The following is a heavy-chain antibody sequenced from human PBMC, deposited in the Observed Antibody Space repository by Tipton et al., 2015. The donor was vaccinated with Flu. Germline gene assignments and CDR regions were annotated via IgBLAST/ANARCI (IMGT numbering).Heavy chain of an antibody. Sequence: LRLSCAVSGDSISTNDYYWGWIRQPPGKGLEWIGSIYYSGSTYYNPSLKSRVTISIDTYNNKFSLKLTSVTAADTAVYYCAREPTYYDILTGYSRRVWYFDLWGRGTLVPVSS. J-gene: IGHJ2*01. D-gene: IGHD3-9*01. CDR3: AREPTYYDILTGYSRRVWYFDL. CDR1: GDSISTNDYY. V-gene: IGHV4-39*07. CDR2: IYYSGST.